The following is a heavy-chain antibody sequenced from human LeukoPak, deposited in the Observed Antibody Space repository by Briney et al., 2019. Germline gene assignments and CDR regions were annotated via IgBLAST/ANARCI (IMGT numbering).Heavy chain of an antibody. Sequence: PGGSLRLSCAASGFTFSSYSMNWVRQAPGKGLEWVSSISSSSSYIYYADSVKGRFTISRDNAKNSLYLQMNSLRAEDTAVYYCARDLFLLCGSGLVRCGGFDHWGQGTLVTVSS. D-gene: IGHD3-10*01. CDR2: ISSSSSYI. CDR3: ARDLFLLCGSGLVRCGGFDH. CDR1: GFTFSSYS. V-gene: IGHV3-21*01. J-gene: IGHJ5*02.